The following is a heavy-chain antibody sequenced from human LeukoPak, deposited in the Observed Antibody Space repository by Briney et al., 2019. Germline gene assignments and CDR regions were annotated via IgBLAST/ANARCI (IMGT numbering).Heavy chain of an antibody. Sequence: GASVKVSCKASGYTFTSYHLHWVRQAPGQGLEWMGIINPSGGGTDYAQKFQGRVTMTRDASTSTVYMELSSLRSEDTAVYYCARRGPKITVNHYFDYWGQGTLVTVSS. V-gene: IGHV1-46*01. CDR3: ARRGPKITVNHYFDY. CDR2: INPSGGGT. J-gene: IGHJ4*02. D-gene: IGHD4-17*01. CDR1: GYTFTSYH.